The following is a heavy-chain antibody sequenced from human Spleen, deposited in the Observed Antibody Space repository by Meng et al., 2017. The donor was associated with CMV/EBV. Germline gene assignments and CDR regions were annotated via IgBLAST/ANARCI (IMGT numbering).Heavy chain of an antibody. V-gene: IGHV3-53*01. CDR2: IYSGGST. CDR1: GFTVSSNY. CDR3: ASTRMVVTRIVDY. Sequence: GESLKISCAASGFTVSSNYMSWVRQAPGKGLEWVSVIYSGGSTYYADSVKGRFTISRDNSKNTLYLQMNSLRAEDTAVYYCASTRMVVTRIVDYWGQGTLVTVSS. J-gene: IGHJ4*02. D-gene: IGHD4-23*01.